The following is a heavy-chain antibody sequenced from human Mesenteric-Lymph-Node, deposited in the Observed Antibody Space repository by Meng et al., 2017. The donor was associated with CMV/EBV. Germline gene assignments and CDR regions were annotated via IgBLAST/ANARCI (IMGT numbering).Heavy chain of an antibody. D-gene: IGHD4-11*01. CDR3: AKADYSTSWYILDH. Sequence: ASGFMFSDYGMHWVRQDPGKGLEWVEFLWFDGSNEYYADSVKGRFTISRDNSKNTLYLDMNSLRAEDTAVYYCAKADYSTSWYILDHWGQGTLVTVSS. J-gene: IGHJ4*02. V-gene: IGHV3-33*03. CDR2: LWFDGSNE. CDR1: GFMFSDYG.